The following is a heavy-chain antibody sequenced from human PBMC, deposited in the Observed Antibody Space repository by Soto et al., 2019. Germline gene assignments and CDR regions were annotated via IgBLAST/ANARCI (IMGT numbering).Heavy chain of an antibody. D-gene: IGHD5-12*01. CDR3: ARDMRWLHSPSFFDY. V-gene: IGHV3-33*01. Sequence: GGSLRLSCAASGFTFSSYGMHWVRQAPGKGLEWVAVIWYDGSNKYYADSVKGRFTISRDNSKNTLYLQMNSLRAEDTAVYYCARDMRWLHSPSFFDYWGQGTLVTVSS. CDR1: GFTFSSYG. CDR2: IWYDGSNK. J-gene: IGHJ4*02.